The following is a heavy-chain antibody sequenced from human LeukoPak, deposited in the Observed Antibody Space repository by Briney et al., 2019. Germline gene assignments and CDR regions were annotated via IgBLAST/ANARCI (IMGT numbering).Heavy chain of an antibody. CDR1: GFTFSSYA. J-gene: IGHJ5*02. D-gene: IGHD2-2*01. CDR2: ISGSGGST. Sequence: GGSLRLSCAASGFTFSSYAMSWVRQAPGKGLEWVSAISGSGGSTYYADSVKGRFTISRDNSKNTLYLQMNSLRAEDTAVYYCAKANGYCSSTSCLNWFDPWGQGTLVIVSS. V-gene: IGHV3-23*01. CDR3: AKANGYCSSTSCLNWFDP.